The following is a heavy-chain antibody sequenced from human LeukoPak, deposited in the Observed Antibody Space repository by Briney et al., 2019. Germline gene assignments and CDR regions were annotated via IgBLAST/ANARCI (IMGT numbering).Heavy chain of an antibody. D-gene: IGHD2-2*02. V-gene: IGHV4-34*01. Sequence: PSEALSLTCAVYGGSFSGYYWSWIRQPPGKGLEWIGEINHIGCTNYNPSLKSRVTISADTFKNHFSLKMTSVNAADTAVYYCATAPILRGEGGEHYKYGMDVWGQGTTVIVS. CDR3: ATAPILRGEGGEHYKYGMDV. CDR2: INHIGCT. J-gene: IGHJ6*02. CDR1: GGSFSGYY.